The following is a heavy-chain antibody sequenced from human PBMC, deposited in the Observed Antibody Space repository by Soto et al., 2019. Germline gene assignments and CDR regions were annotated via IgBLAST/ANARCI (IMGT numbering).Heavy chain of an antibody. Sequence: SETLSLTCTVSGGSISSGDYYWSWIRQPPGKGLEWIGYIYYSGSTYYNPSLKSRVTISVDTSKNQFSLKLSSVTAADTAVYYCATCRGHALEWSFDYWGQGTLVTVSS. J-gene: IGHJ4*02. D-gene: IGHD3-3*01. CDR2: IYYSGST. V-gene: IGHV4-30-4*01. CDR1: GGSISSGDYY. CDR3: ATCRGHALEWSFDY.